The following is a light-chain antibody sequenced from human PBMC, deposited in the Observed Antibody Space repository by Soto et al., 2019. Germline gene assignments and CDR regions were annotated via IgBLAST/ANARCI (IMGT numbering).Light chain of an antibody. V-gene: IGLV2-14*01. J-gene: IGLJ1*01. Sequence: QSALTQPASVSGSPGQSITISCSGTSSDIGSYNYVAWYQQFPGKTPKLMIYEVSNRPSGVSNRFSGSKSGNTASLTISWLQAEDEADYYCISYTGSSTSYVFGTGTKVTVL. CDR1: SSDIGSYNY. CDR3: ISYTGSSTSYV. CDR2: EVS.